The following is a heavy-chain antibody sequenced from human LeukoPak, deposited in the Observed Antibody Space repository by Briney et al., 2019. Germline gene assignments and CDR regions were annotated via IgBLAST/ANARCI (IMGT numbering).Heavy chain of an antibody. CDR3: ARAAGWELPTLDY. D-gene: IGHD1-26*01. J-gene: IGHJ4*02. Sequence: PSETLSLTCAVSGGSISSGGYSWSWIRQPPGKGLEWIGYIYHSGSTYYNPSLKSRVTISVDRSKNQFSLKLSSVTAADTAVYYCARAAGWELPTLDYWGQGTLVTVSS. CDR1: GGSISSGGYS. CDR2: IYHSGST. V-gene: IGHV4-30-2*01.